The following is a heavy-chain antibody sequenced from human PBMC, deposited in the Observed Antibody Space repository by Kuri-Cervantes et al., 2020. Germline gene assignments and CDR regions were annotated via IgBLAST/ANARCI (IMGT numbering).Heavy chain of an antibody. CDR2: VWYDGSNK. Sequence: GESLKISCAASGFTFSSYGMHWVRQAPGKGLEWVAVVWYDGSNKYYADSVKGRFTISRDNSKNTLYLQMNSLRAEDTAVYYCARAQTLLWLDPAFDIWGQGTMVTVSS. V-gene: IGHV3-33*01. CDR3: ARAQTLLWLDPAFDI. CDR1: GFTFSSYG. D-gene: IGHD3-10*01. J-gene: IGHJ3*02.